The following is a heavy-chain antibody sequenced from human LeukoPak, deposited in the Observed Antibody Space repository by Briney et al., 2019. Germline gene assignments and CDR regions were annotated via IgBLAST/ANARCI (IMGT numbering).Heavy chain of an antibody. D-gene: IGHD2-15*01. J-gene: IGHJ5*02. Sequence: GGSLRLSCAASGFTFSSYGMHWVRQAPGKGLEWVTFIRYDGSNKYYADSVKGRFTISRDNSKNTLYLQMNSLRAEDTAVYYCVKDRGGRWQLRFDPWGQGTLVTVSS. CDR3: VKDRGGRWQLRFDP. CDR1: GFTFSSYG. CDR2: IRYDGSNK. V-gene: IGHV3-30*02.